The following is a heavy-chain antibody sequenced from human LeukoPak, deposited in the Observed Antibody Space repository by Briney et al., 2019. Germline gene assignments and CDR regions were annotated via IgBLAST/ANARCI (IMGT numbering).Heavy chain of an antibody. CDR1: GFFFDNYA. Sequence: GGSLRLSCVASGFFFDNYALSWVRQAPGKGLEWVSGISGSADNTYYADSVKGRFTISRDISKNTVYLQMNNLRVDDTAVYYCAKGPKLGDGFHCDYWGQGTLVTVSS. V-gene: IGHV3-23*01. CDR3: AKGPKLGDGFHCDY. CDR2: ISGSADNT. D-gene: IGHD5-24*01. J-gene: IGHJ4*02.